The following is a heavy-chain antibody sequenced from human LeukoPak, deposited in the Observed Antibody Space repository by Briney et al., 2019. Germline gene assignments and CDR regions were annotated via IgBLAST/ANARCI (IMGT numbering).Heavy chain of an antibody. V-gene: IGHV3-7*01. CDR1: GFTFSSYW. D-gene: IGHD4-11*01. CDR2: IKEGGSEK. J-gene: IGHJ6*02. Sequence: GGSLRLSCAASGFTFSSYWMTWVRQAPGKGLEWVANIKEGGSEKYYVDSVKGRFTISRDNAKNSLYLQMNSLRAEDTAVYYCARDDLQSVYYYGMDVWGQGTTVTVSS. CDR3: ARDDLQSVYYYGMDV.